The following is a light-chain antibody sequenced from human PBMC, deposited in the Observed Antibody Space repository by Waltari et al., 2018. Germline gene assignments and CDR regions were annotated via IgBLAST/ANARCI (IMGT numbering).Light chain of an antibody. J-gene: IGLJ1*01. Sequence: QSALTQPPSASGSPGQSVTISCTGTSSDVGGYDYVSWYQQHPGDAPKLLIYEATNRPSGVSNRFSASKSGNTASLTISGLQVEDEADYYCCSYATIGTLYVFGTGTKVTVL. CDR2: EAT. CDR3: CSYATIGTLYV. V-gene: IGLV2-14*03. CDR1: SSDVGGYDY.